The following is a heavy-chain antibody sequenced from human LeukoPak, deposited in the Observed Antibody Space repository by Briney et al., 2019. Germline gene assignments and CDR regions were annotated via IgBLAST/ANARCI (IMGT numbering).Heavy chain of an antibody. CDR1: GYSFTGYW. D-gene: IGHD2-8*01. CDR2: IYPGDSDT. Sequence: GESLKISCKGSGYSFTGYWIGWVRQMPGKGLEWMGIIYPGDSDTRYSPSFQGQVTISADKSISTAYLQWSSLKASDTAMYYCARQVVRPRRVPDAFDIWGQGTMVTVSS. J-gene: IGHJ3*02. V-gene: IGHV5-51*01. CDR3: ARQVVRPRRVPDAFDI.